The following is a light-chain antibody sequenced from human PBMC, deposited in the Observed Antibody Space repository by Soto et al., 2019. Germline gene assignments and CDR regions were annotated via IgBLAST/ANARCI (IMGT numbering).Light chain of an antibody. CDR3: QSYDSSLSGSTV. CDR2: GNS. CDR1: SSNIGAGYD. V-gene: IGLV1-40*01. Sequence: QAVVTQPPSVSGAPGQRVTISCTGSSSNIGAGYDVHWYQQLPGTAPKLLIYGNSNRPSGVPDRFSGSKSGTSASLAITGLHAEDEADYYCQSYDSSLSGSTVFGGGTKLTVL. J-gene: IGLJ2*01.